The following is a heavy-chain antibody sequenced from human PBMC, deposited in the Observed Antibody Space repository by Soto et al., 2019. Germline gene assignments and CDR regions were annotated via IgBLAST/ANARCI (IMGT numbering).Heavy chain of an antibody. Sequence: PGGSLRLSCSASGFIFRSYAMHWVRQAPGKGLEYVSAISSDGDSTYSADSVKDRFTISRDNSKNTLYLQMRSLKPEDTAVYYCVKGRYYGSGSYYNRLDYWGQGP. CDR1: GFIFRSYA. J-gene: IGHJ4*02. D-gene: IGHD3-10*01. CDR3: VKGRYYGSGSYYNRLDY. V-gene: IGHV3-64D*06. CDR2: ISSDGDST.